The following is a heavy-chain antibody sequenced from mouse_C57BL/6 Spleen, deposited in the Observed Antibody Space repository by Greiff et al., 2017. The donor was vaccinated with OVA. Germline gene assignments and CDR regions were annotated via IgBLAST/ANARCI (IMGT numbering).Heavy chain of an antibody. CDR1: GFTFSDYY. J-gene: IGHJ1*03. Sequence: EVQVVESEGGLVQPGSSMKLSCTASGFTFSDYYMAWVRQVPEKGLEWVANINYDGSSTYYLDSLKSRFIISRDNAKNILYLQMSSLKSEDTATYYCARESIYYGNYEGDWYFDVWGTGTTVTVSS. CDR3: ARESIYYGNYEGDWYFDV. D-gene: IGHD2-1*01. CDR2: INYDGSST. V-gene: IGHV5-16*01.